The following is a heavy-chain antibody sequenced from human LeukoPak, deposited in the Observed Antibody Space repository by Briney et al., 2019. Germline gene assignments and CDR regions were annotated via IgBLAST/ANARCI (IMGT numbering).Heavy chain of an antibody. CDR2: MNPNSGNT. CDR1: GYTFTSYD. D-gene: IGHD3-22*01. J-gene: IGHJ5*02. CDR3: ARMLWDYYDSSGYTTNWFDP. V-gene: IGHV1-8*01. Sequence: ASVKVSCKASGYTFTSYDINWVRQASGQGLEWMGWMNPNSGNTGYAQKFQGRVTMTRSTSISTAYMELSSLRSEDTAVYYCARMLWDYYDSSGYTTNWFDPWGQGTLVTVSS.